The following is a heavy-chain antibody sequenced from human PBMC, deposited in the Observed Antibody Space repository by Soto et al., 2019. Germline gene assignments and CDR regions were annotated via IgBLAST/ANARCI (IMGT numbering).Heavy chain of an antibody. J-gene: IGHJ4*02. CDR2: IWYDGSKK. D-gene: IGHD3-3*01. CDR1: GFTFRNYG. V-gene: IGHV3-33*01. Sequence: GGSLRLSCTTSGFTFRNYGMHWVRRAPGKGLEWVAVIWYDGSKKYYADSVKGRFTISRDDSMNTLYLEMNNLGVEDTAVYYCARDLCSGYYCFDSWGQGTLVTVSS. CDR3: ARDLCSGYYCFDS.